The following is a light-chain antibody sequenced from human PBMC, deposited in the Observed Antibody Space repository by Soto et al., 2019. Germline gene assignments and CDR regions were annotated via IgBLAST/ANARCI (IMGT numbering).Light chain of an antibody. V-gene: IGLV2-8*01. CDR3: SSYAVSNKYV. Sequence: QSALTQPPSASGSPGQSVTISCTGTSSDVGGYNYVSWYQQHAGKAPKLMIYEVSKRPSGVPDRFSGSKSGNTASLTVSGLQAEDEADYYCSSYAVSNKYVFGTGTKVTVL. CDR2: EVS. J-gene: IGLJ1*01. CDR1: SSDVGGYNY.